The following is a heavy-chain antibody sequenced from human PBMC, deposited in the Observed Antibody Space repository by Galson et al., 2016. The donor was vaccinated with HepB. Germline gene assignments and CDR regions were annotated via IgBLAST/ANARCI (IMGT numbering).Heavy chain of an antibody. CDR3: AGRAERALGRYWFIFGMDV. D-gene: IGHD3-22*01. V-gene: IGHV3-23*01. CDR1: GFSFSSYD. CDR2: ISANGEAA. Sequence: SLRLSCAASGFSFSSYDMNWVRQAPGKGLEWVSIISANGEAAYYTDSVQGRFTISRDNSKEMLFLEVSSPRAEDTAVYYGAGRAERALGRYWFIFGMDVWGQGTTVTVSS. J-gene: IGHJ6*02.